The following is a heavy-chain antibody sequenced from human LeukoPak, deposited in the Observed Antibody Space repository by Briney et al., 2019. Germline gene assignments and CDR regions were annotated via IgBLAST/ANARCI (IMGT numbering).Heavy chain of an antibody. CDR1: GYTFTGYY. Sequence: SVKVSCTASGYTFTGYYMHWVRQAPGQGLEWMGRIIPILGIANYAQKFQGRVTITADKSTSTAYMELSSLRSEDTAVYYCASNSGSSVWGQGTLVTVSS. CDR3: ASNSGSSV. CDR2: IIPILGIA. V-gene: IGHV1-69*02. D-gene: IGHD1-26*01. J-gene: IGHJ4*02.